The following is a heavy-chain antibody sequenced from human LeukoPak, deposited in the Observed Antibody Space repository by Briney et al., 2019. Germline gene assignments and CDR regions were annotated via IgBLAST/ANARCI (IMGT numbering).Heavy chain of an antibody. CDR1: GFTFRNYV. CDR3: AKDLRYDH. V-gene: IGHV3-23*01. J-gene: IGHJ4*02. D-gene: IGHD3-9*01. CDR2: ISGSGDTA. Sequence: PGGSLRLSCVASGFTFRNYVMNWVRQAPGKGLEWVSLISGSGDTAYYADSVKGRVTITRDNSRDTLHLQMSSLRAEDTAVYYCAKDLRYDHWGQGTLVTVSS.